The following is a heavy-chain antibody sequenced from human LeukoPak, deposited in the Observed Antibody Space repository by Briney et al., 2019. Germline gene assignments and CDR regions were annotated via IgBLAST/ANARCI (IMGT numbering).Heavy chain of an antibody. J-gene: IGHJ4*02. Sequence: PCRSLRLSCAASGFTFDEYAMHWVRQAPGKGLEWVSGISWNSGSIGYADSVKGRFTISRDNAKNSLYLQMNSLRAEDTALYYCAKDVSLYGDYVFDYWGQGTLVTVSS. CDR1: GFTFDEYA. V-gene: IGHV3-9*01. CDR3: AKDVSLYGDYVFDY. CDR2: ISWNSGSI. D-gene: IGHD4-17*01.